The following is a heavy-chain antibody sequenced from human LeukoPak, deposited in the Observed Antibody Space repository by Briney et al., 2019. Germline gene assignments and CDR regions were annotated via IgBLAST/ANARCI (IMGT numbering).Heavy chain of an antibody. CDR3: ARDERFLDYYYYYMDV. Sequence: GESLRLSCAASGFTFTTYWMSWVRQFPGKGLQWVANINQDGTEKYYVDSVKGRFTISRDNAKNSLHLQMNSLRVEDTAVYYCARDERFLDYYYYYMDVWGKGTTVTVSS. V-gene: IGHV3-7*01. D-gene: IGHD3-3*01. CDR2: INQDGTEK. J-gene: IGHJ6*03. CDR1: GFTFTTYW.